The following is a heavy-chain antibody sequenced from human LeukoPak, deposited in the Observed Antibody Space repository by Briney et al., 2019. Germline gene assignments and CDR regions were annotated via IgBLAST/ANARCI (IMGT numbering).Heavy chain of an antibody. CDR1: GFTFSDYY. CDR2: IGSSGSTI. D-gene: IGHD5-18*01. V-gene: IGHV3-11*01. Sequence: GGSLRLSCAASGFTFSDYYMSWIRQAPGKGLEWVSYIGSSGSTIYYADSVKGRFTISRDNAKNSLYLQMNSLRAEDTAVYYCARHVDTAMLEYYFDYWGQGTLVTVSS. CDR3: ARHVDTAMLEYYFDY. J-gene: IGHJ4*02.